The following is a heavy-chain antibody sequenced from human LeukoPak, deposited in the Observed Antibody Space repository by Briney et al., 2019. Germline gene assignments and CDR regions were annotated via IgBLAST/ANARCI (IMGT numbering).Heavy chain of an antibody. CDR2: IYPGDSDT. Sequence: GESLKISCKGSGYSFTSYWIGWVRQMPGKGLEWMGIIYPGDSDTRYSPSFQGQVTISADKSISTAYLQWSSLKASDTAMYYCARPVGPSDYYYYYMDVWGKGTTVTVSS. CDR1: GYSFTSYW. J-gene: IGHJ6*03. CDR3: ARPVGPSDYYYYYMDV. V-gene: IGHV5-51*01. D-gene: IGHD4-23*01.